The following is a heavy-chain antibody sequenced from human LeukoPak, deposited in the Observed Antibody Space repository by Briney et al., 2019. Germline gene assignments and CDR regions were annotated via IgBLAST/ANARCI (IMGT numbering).Heavy chain of an antibody. Sequence: PGGSLRLSCAASGFTFDDYGMSWVRQAPGKGLEWVSGINWNGGSTGYADSVKGRFTISRDNAKNSLYLQMNSLRAEDTALYYCARGGSSGLTLITFDYWGQGTLVTVSS. CDR3: ARGGSSGLTLITFDY. CDR1: GFTFDDYG. CDR2: INWNGGST. D-gene: IGHD6-19*01. V-gene: IGHV3-20*04. J-gene: IGHJ4*02.